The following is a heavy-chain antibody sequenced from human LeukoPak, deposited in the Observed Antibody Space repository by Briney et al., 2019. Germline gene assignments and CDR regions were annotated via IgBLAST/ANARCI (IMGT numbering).Heavy chain of an antibody. V-gene: IGHV3-23*01. CDR1: GFTLSSYA. CDR2: ISGSGGHT. CDR3: AKDSYIAVTGRDY. Sequence: PGGSLRLSCAASGFTLSSYAMSWVRQAPGKGLEWVSTISGSGGHTYYADSVKGRFTISRDDSKNTLYLQMNSLRAEDTAVYYCAKDSYIAVTGRDYWGQGTLVTVSS. J-gene: IGHJ4*02. D-gene: IGHD6-19*01.